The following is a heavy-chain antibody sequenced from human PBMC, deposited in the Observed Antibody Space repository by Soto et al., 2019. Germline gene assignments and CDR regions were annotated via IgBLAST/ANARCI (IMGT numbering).Heavy chain of an antibody. CDR3: ARDRLYDYVWGSYRAFDY. CDR1: GGSISSYY. CDR2: IYYSGST. V-gene: IGHV4-59*01. D-gene: IGHD3-16*02. J-gene: IGHJ4*02. Sequence: PSETLSLTCTVSGGSISSYYWSWIRQPPGKGLEWIGYIYYSGSTNYNPSLKSRVTISVDTSKNQFSLKLSSVTAADTAVYYCARDRLYDYVWGSYRAFDYWGQGTLVTVSS.